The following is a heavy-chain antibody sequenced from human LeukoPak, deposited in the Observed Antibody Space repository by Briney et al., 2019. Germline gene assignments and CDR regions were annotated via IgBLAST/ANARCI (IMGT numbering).Heavy chain of an antibody. Sequence: PGRSLRLSCAASRFTFSSYGMHWVRQAPGKRLGRGAVMWYDGINKYYAHPLQRRLTISRDNSKNTLYLQMNSLRAEDTAVYYCARGSIAVAGTAYYYYYMDVWRKGTTVTVSS. V-gene: IGHV3-33*01. CDR3: ARGSIAVAGTAYYYYYMDV. D-gene: IGHD6-19*01. CDR2: MWYDGINK. CDR1: RFTFSSYG. J-gene: IGHJ6*03.